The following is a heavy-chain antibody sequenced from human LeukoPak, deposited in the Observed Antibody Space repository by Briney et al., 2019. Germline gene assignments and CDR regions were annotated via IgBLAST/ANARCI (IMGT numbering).Heavy chain of an antibody. Sequence: GGSLRLSCAASGLTFSSYSFNWVRQVPGKGLEWVSSITTTFYTYYTDSVKGRFTISRDNAKNSLYLQMISLRAEDTAIYYCARASWVSSTDAVRWGQGTLVTVSS. J-gene: IGHJ4*02. CDR3: ARASWVSSTDAVR. D-gene: IGHD3-16*01. CDR1: GLTFSSYS. CDR2: ITTTFYT. V-gene: IGHV3-21*04.